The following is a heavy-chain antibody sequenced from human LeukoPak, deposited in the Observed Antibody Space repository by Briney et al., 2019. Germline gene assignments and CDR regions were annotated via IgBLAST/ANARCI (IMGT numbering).Heavy chain of an antibody. CDR1: GYTFSDLD. CDR2: LSVDNDNT. J-gene: IGHJ5*02. Sequence: GASVKVSCTASGYTFSDLDFTWVRQAPGQGLEWLGWLSVDNDNTRYGEKFQGRVTMTTDTSANTVYMELKSLRPDDTAVYYCARDHTRPHCITANCGRGGWSDPWGQGTLVTVSS. CDR3: ARDHTRPHCITANCGRGGWSDP. D-gene: IGHD3-10*01. V-gene: IGHV1-18*01.